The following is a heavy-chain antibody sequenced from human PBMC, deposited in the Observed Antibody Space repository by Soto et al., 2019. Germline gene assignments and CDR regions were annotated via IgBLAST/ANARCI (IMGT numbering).Heavy chain of an antibody. V-gene: IGHV3-30-3*01. J-gene: IGHJ4*02. CDR3: ARDKYESSGYYFFSSLGNF. D-gene: IGHD3-22*01. Sequence: QVQLVESGGGVVQPGKSLRLSCAASGFTFSSYAMHWVRQAPGKGLEWVAVISSDGNNKYYTDSVKGRFTISRDNSKNTLSLQMNSLRAEDTALFYCARDKYESSGYYFFSSLGNFWGQGTLVTVSS. CDR1: GFTFSSYA. CDR2: ISSDGNNK.